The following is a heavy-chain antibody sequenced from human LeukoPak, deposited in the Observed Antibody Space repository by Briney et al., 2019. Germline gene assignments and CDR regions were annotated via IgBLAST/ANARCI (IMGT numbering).Heavy chain of an antibody. D-gene: IGHD5-18*01. CDR1: GFTFNRYN. V-gene: IGHV3-21*01. CDR2: ISSSSSYI. CDR3: ARGNADTAILGGFDY. Sequence: GGSLRLSCAASGFTFNRYNMNWVRRAPGKGLEWVSSISSSSSYIYYADSVKGRFTISRDNAKNSLYLQMNSLRAEDTAVYYCARGNADTAILGGFDYWGQGTLVTVSS. J-gene: IGHJ4*02.